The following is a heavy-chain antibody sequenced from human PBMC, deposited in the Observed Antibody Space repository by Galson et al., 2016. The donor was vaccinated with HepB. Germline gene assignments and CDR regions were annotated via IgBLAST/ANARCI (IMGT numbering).Heavy chain of an antibody. D-gene: IGHD5-18*01. CDR2: ISYDRSNK. Sequence: SLRPSCAASGFTFSSYGMHWVRQAPGKGLEWVAVISYDRSNKYYAGSVKGRFTISRDNSKNTLYLQMKSLRAEDTAVYYCAKDAGQLWPDLYNWFDPWGQGTLVTVSS. CDR1: GFTFSSYG. J-gene: IGHJ5*02. V-gene: IGHV3-30*18. CDR3: AKDAGQLWPDLYNWFDP.